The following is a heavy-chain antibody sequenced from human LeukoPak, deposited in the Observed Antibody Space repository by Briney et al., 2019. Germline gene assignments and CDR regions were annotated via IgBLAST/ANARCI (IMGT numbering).Heavy chain of an antibody. D-gene: IGHD3-22*01. Sequence: PGGSPRLSCAASGFTFSTYWMHWVRQAPGKGLVWVSRIKSDGGTNYADSVKGRFTISRDNAKKTVSLQMNSLRPEGTGVYYCARAPSEIGGYYPEYFRHWGQGTLVTVSS. CDR3: ARAPSEIGGYYPEYFRH. V-gene: IGHV3-74*01. CDR1: GFTFSTYW. J-gene: IGHJ1*01. CDR2: IKSDGGT.